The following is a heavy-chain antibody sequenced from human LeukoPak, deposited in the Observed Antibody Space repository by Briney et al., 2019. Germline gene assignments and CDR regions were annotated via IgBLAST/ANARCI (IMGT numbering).Heavy chain of an antibody. D-gene: IGHD3-3*01. V-gene: IGHV4-59*02. CDR1: GGSVSSWY. J-gene: IGHJ4*02. Sequence: SDTLSLTCTVSGGSVSSWYWSWIRQPPGRGLEWIGYIYDSGTTKYNPSLKSRVTISVDTSKNQFSLKLSSVTAADTAVYYCARVRSGYDFWSGYSPYYFDYWGQGTLVTVSS. CDR2: IYDSGTT. CDR3: ARVRSGYDFWSGYSPYYFDY.